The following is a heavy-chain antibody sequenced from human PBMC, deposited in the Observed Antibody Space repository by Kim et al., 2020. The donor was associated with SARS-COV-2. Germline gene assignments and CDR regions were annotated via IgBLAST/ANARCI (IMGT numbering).Heavy chain of an antibody. J-gene: IGHJ4*02. Sequence: AQKFQGRVTMTEDTSTDTAYMELSSLRSEDTAVYYCATDFRRSSSIKYDYWGQGTLVTVSS. V-gene: IGHV1-24*01. D-gene: IGHD6-6*01. CDR3: ATDFRRSSSIKYDY.